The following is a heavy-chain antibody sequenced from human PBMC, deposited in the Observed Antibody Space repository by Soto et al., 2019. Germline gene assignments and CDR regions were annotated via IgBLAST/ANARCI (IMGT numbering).Heavy chain of an antibody. Sequence: QVQLLQSGAEVKKPGASVRVSCKTSGYTFTRYGVSWVRQAPGQGPEWMGWISGYNGNTKEAHKFEGRVILTTDTASNTAHMELRRLTSNDTAVYYCARGSAYSTPWSFDSWGQGTLVTVSS. D-gene: IGHD2-8*01. V-gene: IGHV1-18*01. J-gene: IGHJ4*02. CDR1: GYTFTRYG. CDR2: ISGYNGNT. CDR3: ARGSAYSTPWSFDS.